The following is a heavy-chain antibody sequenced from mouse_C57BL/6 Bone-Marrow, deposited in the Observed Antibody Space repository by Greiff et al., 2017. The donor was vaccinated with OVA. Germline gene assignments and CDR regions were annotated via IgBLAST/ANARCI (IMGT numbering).Heavy chain of an antibody. CDR1: GYTFTDYE. J-gene: IGHJ4*01. CDR3: TKYYSNYYAMDY. D-gene: IGHD2-5*01. V-gene: IGHV1-15*01. CDR2: IDPETGGT. Sequence: QVQLQQSGAELVRPGASVTLSCKASGYTFTDYEMHWVKQTPVHGLEWIGAIDPETGGTAYNQKFKGKAILTADKSSSTAYMELRSLTSEDSAVYYCTKYYSNYYAMDYWGQGTSVTVSS.